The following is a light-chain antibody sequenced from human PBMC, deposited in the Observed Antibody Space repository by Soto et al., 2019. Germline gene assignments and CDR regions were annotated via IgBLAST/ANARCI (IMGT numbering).Light chain of an antibody. CDR3: CSYAGSYTLV. Sequence: QSALTQPRSVSGSPGQSVTISCTGTSSDVGGYNYVSWYQQHPGKAPKLMIYDVSKRPSGVPDRFSGSKSGNTASLTISGLQADDEADYYCCSYAGSYTLVFGTVTKVTVL. J-gene: IGLJ1*01. V-gene: IGLV2-11*01. CDR2: DVS. CDR1: SSDVGGYNY.